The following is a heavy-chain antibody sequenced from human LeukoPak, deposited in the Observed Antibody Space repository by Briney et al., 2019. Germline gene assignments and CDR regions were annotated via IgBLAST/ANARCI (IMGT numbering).Heavy chain of an antibody. CDR2: MNPNSGNT. CDR1: GYTFTSYD. Sequence: SVKVSCKSSGYTFTSYDNNRVRQATGQGLEWMGWMNPNSGNTGYAQKFQGRDTMTRNTSISTAYMELSSLSSGDAAVYYCAGGSSSGGGYYYYYGMDVWGQGTTVTVSS. J-gene: IGHJ6*02. D-gene: IGHD6-19*01. CDR3: AGGSSSGGGYYYYYGMDV. V-gene: IGHV1-8*01.